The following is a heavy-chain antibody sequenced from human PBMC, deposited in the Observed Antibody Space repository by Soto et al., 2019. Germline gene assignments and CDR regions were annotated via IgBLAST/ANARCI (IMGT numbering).Heavy chain of an antibody. Sequence: QVQLQQWGAGLLKPSETLSLTCAVYGGSFSGYYWCWIRQPPGKGLEWIGEINHSGSTNYNPSLTSRVTISVDTSKNQFSLKLSSVTAADTAVYYCARGWAAAGFFDYWGQGTLVTVSS. J-gene: IGHJ4*02. D-gene: IGHD6-13*01. V-gene: IGHV4-34*01. CDR3: ARGWAAAGFFDY. CDR2: INHSGST. CDR1: GGSFSGYY.